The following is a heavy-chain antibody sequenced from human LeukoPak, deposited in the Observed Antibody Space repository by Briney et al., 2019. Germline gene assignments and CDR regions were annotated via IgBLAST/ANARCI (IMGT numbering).Heavy chain of an antibody. CDR1: GYTFTSYY. CDR3: ARDRVHCSSTSCYPYNWFDP. D-gene: IGHD2-2*01. V-gene: IGHV1-46*01. J-gene: IGHJ5*02. Sequence: WASVKVSCKASGYTFTSYYMHWVRQAPGQGLEWMGIINPSGGSTSYAQKFQGRVTMTRDTSTSTVYMELSSLRSEDTAVYYCARDRVHCSSTSCYPYNWFDPWGQGTLVTVSS. CDR2: INPSGGST.